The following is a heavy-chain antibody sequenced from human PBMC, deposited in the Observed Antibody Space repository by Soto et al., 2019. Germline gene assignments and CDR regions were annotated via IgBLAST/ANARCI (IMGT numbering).Heavy chain of an antibody. CDR3: ASECSSIGAFDI. V-gene: IGHV1-69*12. Sequence: QVQLVQAGAEVQKPGSSVKVSCKASGGTFSSYAISWVRQAPGQGLEWRGGIIPIFGTANYAQKFQGRVTLTADESTSTAYMEMNSLGSEDPAVYYCASECSSIGAFDIWGQGTMVTVSS. J-gene: IGHJ3*02. CDR1: GGTFSSYA. D-gene: IGHD2-2*01. CDR2: IIPIFGTA.